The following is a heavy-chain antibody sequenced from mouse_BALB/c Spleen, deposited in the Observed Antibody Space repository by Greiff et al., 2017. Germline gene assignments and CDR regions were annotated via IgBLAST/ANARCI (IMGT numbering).Heavy chain of an antibody. J-gene: IGHJ4*01. CDR3: ARDYYGSSYVGAMDY. V-gene: IGHV5-9-3*01. D-gene: IGHD1-1*01. CDR1: GFTFSSYA. Sequence: EVKLMESGGGLVKPGGSLKLSCAASGFTFSSYAMSWVRQSPEKRLEWVATISSGGSSTYYPDSVKGRFTISRDNAKNTLYLQMSSLRSEDTAMYYCARDYYGSSYVGAMDYWGQGTSVTVSS. CDR2: ISSGGSST.